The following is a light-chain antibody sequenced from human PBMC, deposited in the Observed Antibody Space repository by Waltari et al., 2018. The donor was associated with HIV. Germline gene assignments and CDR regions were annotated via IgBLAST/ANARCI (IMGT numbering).Light chain of an antibody. CDR1: QSISNC. CDR3: QQYKINWM. J-gene: IGKJ1*01. CDR2: RAA. V-gene: IGKV1-5*03. Sequence: DIQMTQSPSTLSASIGDRVTITCRVTQSISNCLALYQQKPGKVPKHLIYRAASLESGVPSRFSGSGSGTEFTLTISSLQPDDFATYYCQQYKINWMFGQGTKVEIK.